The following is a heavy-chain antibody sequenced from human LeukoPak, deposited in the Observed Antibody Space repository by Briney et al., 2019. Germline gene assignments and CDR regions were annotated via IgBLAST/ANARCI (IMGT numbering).Heavy chain of an antibody. CDR1: GYTSTSYD. Sequence: ASVKVSCKASGYTSTSYDINWVRQATGQGLEWMGWMNPNSGNTGYAQKFQGRVTITRNTSISTAYMELSSLRSEDTAVYYCARAVGYCSSTSCYFWLDPWGQGTLVTVSS. CDR2: MNPNSGNT. CDR3: ARAVGYCSSTSCYFWLDP. D-gene: IGHD2-2*01. J-gene: IGHJ5*02. V-gene: IGHV1-8*03.